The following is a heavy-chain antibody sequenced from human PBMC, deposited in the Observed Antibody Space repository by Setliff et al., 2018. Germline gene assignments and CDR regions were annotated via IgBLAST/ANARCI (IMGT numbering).Heavy chain of an antibody. CDR3: AGGGRYCGGDCYQDDAFDI. V-gene: IGHV4-34*01. CDR2: FNRTRKI. D-gene: IGHD2-21*02. Sequence: SETLSLTCEVSGGSFSDYYWSWIRQSPGKGLEWLGDFNRTRKIDYSPSLKSRLTISVDTSKKQFSLHLNSVTAADTAMYYCAGGGRYCGGDCYQDDAFDIWGQGTMVTVSS. CDR1: GGSFSDYY. J-gene: IGHJ3*02.